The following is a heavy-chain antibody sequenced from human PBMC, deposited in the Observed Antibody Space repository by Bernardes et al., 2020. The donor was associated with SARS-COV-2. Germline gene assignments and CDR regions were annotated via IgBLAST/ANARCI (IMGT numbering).Heavy chain of an antibody. CDR2: IKKDGSEK. V-gene: IGHV3-7*03. Sequence: GGSLRLSCAASGLTFSSFCMSWFRQAPGKGLEWVANIKKDGSEKYYVDSVRGRFTISRDNAKKSLYLQMNDLRAKDTAVYYCAVLEGERSEKWGQGTLVTVSS. J-gene: IGHJ4*02. CDR3: AVLEGERSEK. D-gene: IGHD3-16*01. CDR1: GLTFSSFC.